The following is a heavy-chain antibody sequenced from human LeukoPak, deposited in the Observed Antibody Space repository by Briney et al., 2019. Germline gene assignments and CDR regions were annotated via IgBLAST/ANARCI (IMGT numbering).Heavy chain of an antibody. D-gene: IGHD2-2*01. CDR1: GGTFSSYA. J-gene: IGHJ4*02. CDR3: ARRPINCIITNCYVDN. CDR2: MNPNSGDT. V-gene: IGHV1-2*02. Sequence: ASVKVSCKASGGTFSSYAISWVRQAPGQGLEWMGWMNPNSGDTSYAREFQDRVTMTRDTSLTTAYMELSSLRSDDTAVYYCARRPINCIITNCYVDNWGQGTLVTVSS.